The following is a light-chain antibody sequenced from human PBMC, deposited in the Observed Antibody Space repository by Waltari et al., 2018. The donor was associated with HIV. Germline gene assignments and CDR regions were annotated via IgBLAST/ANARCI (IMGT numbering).Light chain of an antibody. J-gene: IGKJ4*01. CDR2: WAS. CDR3: QQFYNSPVT. V-gene: IGKV4-1*01. Sequence: DIVMTQSPESLAVSLGERATINCRSSQSLLHSSNNKNPLAWYQQKAGQPPKLLIYWASTLESGVPDRFSGSGSGTDFTLTNTNFQAEDVAIYYCQQFYNSPVTFGGGTKVEI. CDR1: QSLLHSSNNKNP.